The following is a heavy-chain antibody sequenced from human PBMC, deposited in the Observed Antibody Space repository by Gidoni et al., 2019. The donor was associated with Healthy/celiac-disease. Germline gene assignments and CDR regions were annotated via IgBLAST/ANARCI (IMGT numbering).Heavy chain of an antibody. V-gene: IGHV4-4*07. D-gene: IGHD1-26*01. Sequence: QVQLQESGPGLVKPSETLSLTCTASGGSISSYYWSWIRQPAGKGLEWIGRIYTSGSTNYNPSLKSRVTMSVDTSKNQFSLKLSSVTAADTAVYYCARDPRRMSGIDAFDIWGQGTMVTVSS. CDR2: IYTSGST. CDR3: ARDPRRMSGIDAFDI. CDR1: GGSISSYY. J-gene: IGHJ3*02.